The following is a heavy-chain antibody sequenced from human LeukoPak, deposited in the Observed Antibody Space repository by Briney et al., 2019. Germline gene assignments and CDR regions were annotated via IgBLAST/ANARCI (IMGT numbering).Heavy chain of an antibody. J-gene: IGHJ3*02. V-gene: IGHV4-59*08. CDR2: IYYSGST. CDR1: GGSISSYY. D-gene: IGHD6-19*01. CDR3: ARGSPAVADAFDI. Sequence: KPSETLSLTCTVSGGSISSYYWSWIRQPPGEGLEWIGYIYYSGSTNYNPSLKSRVTISVDTSKNQFSLKLSSVTAADTAVYYCARGSPAVADAFDIWGQGTMVTVSS.